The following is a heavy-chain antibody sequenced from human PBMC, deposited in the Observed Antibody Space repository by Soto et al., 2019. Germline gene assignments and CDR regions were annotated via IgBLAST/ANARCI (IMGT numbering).Heavy chain of an antibody. D-gene: IGHD3-9*01. J-gene: IGHJ5*02. CDR1: GGSISSGDYY. CDR2: IYYSGST. Sequence: QVQLQESGPGLVKPSQTLSLTCTVSGGSISSGDYYWSWIRQPPGKGLEWIGYIYYSGSTYYNPSLKSRVTISVDTSKNQFSLKLSSVTAADTAVYYCAREFRYHDILTGTAHGWFDPWGQGTLVTVSS. CDR3: AREFRYHDILTGTAHGWFDP. V-gene: IGHV4-30-4*01.